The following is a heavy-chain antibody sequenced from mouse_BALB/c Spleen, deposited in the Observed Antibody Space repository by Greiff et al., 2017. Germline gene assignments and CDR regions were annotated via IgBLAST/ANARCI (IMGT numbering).Heavy chain of an antibody. CDR1: GFSLTSYG. CDR3: AKQIYYGYDVGIYYAMDY. CDR2: IWGDGST. D-gene: IGHD2-2*01. V-gene: IGHV2-3*01. Sequence: VKLMESGPGLVAPSQSLSITCTVSGFSLTSYGVSWVRPPPGKGLEWLGVIWGDGSTNYHSALISRLSISKDNSKSQVFLKLNSLQTDDTATYYCAKQIYYGYDVGIYYAMDYWGQGTSVTVSS. J-gene: IGHJ4*01.